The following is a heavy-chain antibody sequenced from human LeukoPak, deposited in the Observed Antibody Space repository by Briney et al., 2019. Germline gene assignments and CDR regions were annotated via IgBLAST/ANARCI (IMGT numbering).Heavy chain of an antibody. CDR2: ISAYNGNT. Sequence: ASVKVSCKASGYTFTSYGISWVRQAPGQGLEWMGWISAYNGNTNYAQKFQGRVTITADKPTNTAYMELSSLRSEDTAVYYCASGRTDIVVVPATLRNYYFDYWGQGTLVTVSS. CDR3: ASGRTDIVVVPATLRNYYFDY. CDR1: GYTFTSYG. J-gene: IGHJ4*02. D-gene: IGHD2-2*01. V-gene: IGHV1-18*01.